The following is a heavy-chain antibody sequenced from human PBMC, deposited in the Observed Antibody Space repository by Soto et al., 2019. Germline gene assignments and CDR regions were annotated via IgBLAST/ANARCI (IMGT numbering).Heavy chain of an antibody. V-gene: IGHV4-31*03. CDR3: ARAKRRSFFDL. Sequence: TLCLTCTVSGGSINSGGYFWTWVRQHPGKGLEWIGYMYNSGTTYYTSSLKSRVNISGYTSKNQFSLRLSSVTAADTAVYYCARAKRRSFFDLRSQRSLVTVSA. J-gene: IGHJ4*02. CDR1: GGSINSGGYF. CDR2: MYNSGTT. D-gene: IGHD1-26*01.